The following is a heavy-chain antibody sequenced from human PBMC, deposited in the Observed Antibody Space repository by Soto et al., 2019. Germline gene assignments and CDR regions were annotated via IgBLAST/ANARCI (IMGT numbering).Heavy chain of an antibody. D-gene: IGHD3-22*01. CDR3: AKDAPHYYDSSGYPDY. CDR2: ISGSGGST. CDR1: GFSFISYA. Sequence: GGSLRLSCAASGFSFISYAMSWVRQAPGKGLEWVSAISGSGGSTYYADSVKGRFTISRDNSKNTLYLQMNSLRAEDTAVYYCAKDAPHYYDSSGYPDYWGQGTLVTVSS. V-gene: IGHV3-23*01. J-gene: IGHJ4*02.